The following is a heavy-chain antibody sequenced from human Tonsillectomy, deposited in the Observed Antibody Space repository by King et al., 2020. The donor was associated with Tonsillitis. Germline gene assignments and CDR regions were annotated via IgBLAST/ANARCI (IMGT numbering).Heavy chain of an antibody. CDR3: ARLIADYTNEPEWVFDY. V-gene: IGHV5-10-1*03. J-gene: IGHJ4*02. Sequence: DVQLVQSGAEVKKPGESLRISCKGSGYSFTNFYVTWVRQMPGKGLEWMGRIDPSDSYTNYSPSFQGHVTISADMSISTVYLQWSSLKASDTAMYYCARLIADYTNEPEWVFDYWGQGTLVTVSS. CDR1: GYSFTNFY. CDR2: IDPSDSYT. D-gene: IGHD1-14*01.